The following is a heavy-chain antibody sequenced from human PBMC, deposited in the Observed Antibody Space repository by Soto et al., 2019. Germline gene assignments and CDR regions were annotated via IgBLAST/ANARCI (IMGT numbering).Heavy chain of an antibody. V-gene: IGHV4-59*01. CDR2: IYYSGST. CDR3: ARLGRLITSHGLLEA. D-gene: IGHD3-16*01. CDR1: NGSIGSYY. Sequence: PSETLSLTCTISNGSIGSYYWTWIRQPPGKGLEWIGHIYYSGSTNYNPSLKSRRTLLLDTSKNQFSLKLTSVTAADTAVYYCARLGRLITSHGLLEAWGQGTLVTVPS. J-gene: IGHJ5*02.